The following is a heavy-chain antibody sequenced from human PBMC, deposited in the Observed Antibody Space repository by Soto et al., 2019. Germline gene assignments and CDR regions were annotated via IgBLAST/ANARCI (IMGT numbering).Heavy chain of an antibody. J-gene: IGHJ4*02. CDR1: GGSMRNYF. D-gene: IGHD6-13*01. V-gene: IGHV4-59*01. Sequence: SETLSLTCTVSGGSMRNYFWTWIRQPPGKXLEWIGYIHYSGATSFFPSYNPSLRGRVTISEDTSKNQFSLKLLSVTTVDTAVYFCAAGEASSRNLAPYYLDFWGQGTLVTVSS. CDR3: AAGEASSRNLAPYYLDF. CDR2: IHYSGATSFFP.